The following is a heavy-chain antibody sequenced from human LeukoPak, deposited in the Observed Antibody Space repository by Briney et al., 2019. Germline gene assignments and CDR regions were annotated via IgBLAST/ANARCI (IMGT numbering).Heavy chain of an antibody. D-gene: IGHD6-19*01. V-gene: IGHV3-9*01. CDR2: IRYNSGLR. J-gene: IGHJ4*02. Sequence: SGGSLRLSRGPSGFNFDDYLLQWDRAVPGKGLELISIIRYNSGLRDHSDSVKGRFTISRDNAKNTLYLEINSLRAEDTAFYYWAKVRGTYSSGFFFDHWGRGTLVTVSS. CDR1: GFNFDDYL. CDR3: AKVRGTYSSGFFFDH.